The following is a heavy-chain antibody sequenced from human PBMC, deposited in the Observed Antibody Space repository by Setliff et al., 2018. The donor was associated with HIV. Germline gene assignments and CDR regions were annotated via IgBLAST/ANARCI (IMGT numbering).Heavy chain of an antibody. J-gene: IGHJ3*01. CDR3: ASLSGYSGDAFDV. CDR2: MYPGTSTT. CDR1: GYSFTTHW. Sequence: GESLKISCKGSGYSFTTHWIAWVRQMPGKGLEWMGIMYPGTSTTKYSPSFQGQVTISADKSISTTYLQWSSLKASDTAMYYCASLSGYSGDAFDVWGQGTMVTVSS. D-gene: IGHD3-22*01. V-gene: IGHV5-51*01.